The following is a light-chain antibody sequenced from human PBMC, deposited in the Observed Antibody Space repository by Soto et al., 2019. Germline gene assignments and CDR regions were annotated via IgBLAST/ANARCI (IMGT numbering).Light chain of an antibody. CDR1: QSVSSSY. V-gene: IGKV3-20*01. Sequence: EMVLTQSPGTLSLSPGERATLSCRASQSVSSSYLAWYQQKPGQAPRLLIYGASGRATGIPDRFSGSGSGTDFALTISRMEPEDLVVYYCQQHGRSLTFDPGTRVDIK. CDR2: GAS. J-gene: IGKJ3*01. CDR3: QQHGRSLT.